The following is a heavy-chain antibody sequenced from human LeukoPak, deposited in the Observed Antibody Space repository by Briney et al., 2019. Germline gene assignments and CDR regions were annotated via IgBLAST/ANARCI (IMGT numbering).Heavy chain of an antibody. CDR2: IIPIFGTA. CDR3: ARDYDILTGYYY. J-gene: IGHJ4*02. D-gene: IGHD3-9*01. CDR1: GYTFTSYG. Sequence: SVKVSCKASGYTFTSYGISWVRQAPGQGLEWMGGIIPIFGTANYAQKFQGRVTITADKSTSTAYMELSSLRSEDTAVYYCARDYDILTGYYYWGQGTLVTVSS. V-gene: IGHV1-69*06.